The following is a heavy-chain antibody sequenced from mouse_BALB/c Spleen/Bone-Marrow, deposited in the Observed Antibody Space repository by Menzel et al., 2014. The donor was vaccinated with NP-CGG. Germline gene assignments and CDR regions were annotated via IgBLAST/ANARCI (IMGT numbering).Heavy chain of an antibody. V-gene: IGHV5-15*02. Sequence: EVHLVESGGGLVQPGGSRKLSCAASGFTFSDYGTAWVRQAPGKGPEWVAFISNLAYSIYYADTVTGRFTIPRENAKNTLYLEMSSLRSEDTAMYYCARDYYGSSYWYFDVWGAGTTVTVSS. CDR3: ARDYYGSSYWYFDV. CDR1: GFTFSDYG. CDR2: ISNLAYSI. J-gene: IGHJ1*01. D-gene: IGHD1-1*01.